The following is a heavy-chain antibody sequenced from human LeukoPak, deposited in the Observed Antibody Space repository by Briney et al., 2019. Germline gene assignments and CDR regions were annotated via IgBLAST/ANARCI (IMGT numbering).Heavy chain of an antibody. CDR3: ARGDGSSWEFDY. CDR1: GYTFTNYD. J-gene: IGHJ4*02. CDR2: MNPNSGNT. D-gene: IGHD6-13*01. Sequence: ASVKVSCKASGYTFTNYDINWVRQATGQGLEWMGWMNPNSGNTGYAQKFQGRVTMTRNTSISTAYMELSSLRSEDTAVYYCARGDGSSWEFDYWGQGTLVTVSS. V-gene: IGHV1-8*01.